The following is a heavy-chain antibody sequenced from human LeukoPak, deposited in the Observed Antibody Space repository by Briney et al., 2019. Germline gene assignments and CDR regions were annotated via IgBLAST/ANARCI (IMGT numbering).Heavy chain of an antibody. CDR2: IHYSGSA. CDR3: ARERDANYYAGCAYSDAFYI. CDR1: GGSIRSGSYF. V-gene: IGHV4-31*03. J-gene: IGHJ3*02. Sequence: SETLSLTCTHSGGSIRSGSYFCSWIRQRPGKGLEWIGYIHYSGSAYYNPSLKSRITVSVDTTKNQFSLKLSSVTAADTAVYYCARERDANYYAGCAYSDAFYIWGQGTMVTVSS. D-gene: IGHD3-22*01.